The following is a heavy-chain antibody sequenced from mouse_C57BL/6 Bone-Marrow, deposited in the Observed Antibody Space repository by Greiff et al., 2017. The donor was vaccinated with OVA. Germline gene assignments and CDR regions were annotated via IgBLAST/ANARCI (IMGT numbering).Heavy chain of an antibody. CDR3: ARRGHLLLRT. D-gene: IGHD1-1*01. CDR2: INPYNGGT. CDR1: GYTFTDYY. J-gene: IGHJ2*01. V-gene: IGHV1-19*01. Sequence: EVQLQQSGPVLVKPGASVKMSCKASGYTFTDYYMNWVKQSHGKSLEWIGVINPYNGGTSYNQKFKGKATLTVDKSSSTAYMELNSLTSEDSAVYYCARRGHLLLRTWGQGTTLTVSS.